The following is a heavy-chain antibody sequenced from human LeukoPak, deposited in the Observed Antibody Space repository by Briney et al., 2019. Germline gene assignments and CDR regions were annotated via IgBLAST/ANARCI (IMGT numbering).Heavy chain of an antibody. CDR2: INHSGST. CDR1: GGSFSGYY. Sequence: PSETLSLTCAVYGGSFSGYYWSWIRQPPGKGLEWIGEINHSGSTNYNPSLKSRVTISVDTSKNQFSLKLSSVTAADTAVYYCARGRRGSGSYYRLPFDYWGQGTLVAVSS. J-gene: IGHJ4*02. V-gene: IGHV4-34*01. CDR3: ARGRRGSGSYYRLPFDY. D-gene: IGHD3-10*01.